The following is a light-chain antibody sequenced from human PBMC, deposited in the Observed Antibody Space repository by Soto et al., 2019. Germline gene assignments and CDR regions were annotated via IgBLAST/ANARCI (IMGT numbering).Light chain of an antibody. CDR3: QQYYSYPIT. V-gene: IGKV3-15*01. J-gene: IGKJ5*01. Sequence: EIVMTQSPATLSLSPVEIATLSCRASQSVKSNLAWYQQKPGQAPRLLIYGASTRATGIPARFSGSGSGTEFTLTISSLQSEDFATYYCQQYYSYPITFGQGTQLEIK. CDR1: QSVKSN. CDR2: GAS.